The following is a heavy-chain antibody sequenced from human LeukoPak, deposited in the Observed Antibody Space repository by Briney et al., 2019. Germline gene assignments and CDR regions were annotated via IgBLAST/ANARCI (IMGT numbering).Heavy chain of an antibody. V-gene: IGHV1-18*01. CDR3: ARLWFGELLSELGSNAVDI. J-gene: IGHJ3*02. CDR1: GYTFTSYG. D-gene: IGHD3-10*01. CDR2: ISAYNGNT. Sequence: ASVKVSCKASGYTFTSYGISWVRQAPGQGLEWMGWISAYNGNTNYAQKLQGRVTMTTDTSTSTAYMELRSLRSDDTAVYYCARLWFGELLSELGSNAVDIWGQGTMVTVSS.